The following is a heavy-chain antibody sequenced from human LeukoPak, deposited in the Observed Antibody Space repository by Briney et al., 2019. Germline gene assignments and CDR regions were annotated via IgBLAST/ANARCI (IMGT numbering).Heavy chain of an antibody. CDR2: SSSSGSTI. CDR3: ARRRDFIDY. Sequence: GGSLRLSWAASGFTLSDYYMSWIRQAPGKGLEWVSYSSSSGSTIYYADSVKGRFAISRDNAKNSLYPQMNSLRAEDTAVYYCARRRDFIDYWGQGTLVTVSS. J-gene: IGHJ4*02. CDR1: GFTLSDYY. D-gene: IGHD3/OR15-3a*01. V-gene: IGHV3-11*01.